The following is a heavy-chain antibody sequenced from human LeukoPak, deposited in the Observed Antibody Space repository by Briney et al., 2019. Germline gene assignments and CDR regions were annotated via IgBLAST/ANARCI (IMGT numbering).Heavy chain of an antibody. CDR2: IKSKIDGWTA. CDR3: NTVYYYGSGSYSGY. D-gene: IGHD3-10*01. V-gene: IGHV3-15*01. CDR1: GFTFYNAW. J-gene: IGHJ4*02. Sequence: PGGSLRLSCAASGFTFYNAWMSWVRQAPGKGLEWVGRIKSKIDGWTADYAAPVKGRFTMSRDDSKNMLYLQMNSLKTEDTAVYYCNTVYYYGSGSYSGYWGQGTLVTVSS.